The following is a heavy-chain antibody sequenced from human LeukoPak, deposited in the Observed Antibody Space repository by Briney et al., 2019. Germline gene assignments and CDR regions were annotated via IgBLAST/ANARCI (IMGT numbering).Heavy chain of an antibody. Sequence: GESLKISCKGSGYSFTSLWIGWVRQTPEEGLEWMGIIYPGDSQIKYSSSFQGQVTISVDKSISTAYLQWSSLKASDTAICYCARHVASSTWSTFDYWGQGTPVTVSS. CDR2: IYPGDSQI. CDR1: GYSFTSLW. V-gene: IGHV5-51*01. D-gene: IGHD6-13*01. CDR3: ARHVASSTWSTFDY. J-gene: IGHJ4*02.